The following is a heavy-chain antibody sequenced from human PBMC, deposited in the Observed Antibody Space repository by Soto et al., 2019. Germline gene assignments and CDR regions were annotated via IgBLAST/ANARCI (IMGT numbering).Heavy chain of an antibody. J-gene: IGHJ6*02. CDR3: ARGVGYCSSTSCYHSGMDV. Sequence: PSETLSLTCAVSGGSISSGGYSWSWIRQPPGKGLEWIGYIYHSGSTYYNPSLKSRVTISVDRSKNQFSLKLSSVTAADTAVYYCARGVGYCSSTSCYHSGMDVWGQGTTVTSP. D-gene: IGHD2-2*01. V-gene: IGHV4-30-2*01. CDR2: IYHSGST. CDR1: GGSISSGGYS.